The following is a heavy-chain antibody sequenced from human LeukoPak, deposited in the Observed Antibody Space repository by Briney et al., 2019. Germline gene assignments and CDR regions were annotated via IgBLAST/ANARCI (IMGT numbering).Heavy chain of an antibody. D-gene: IGHD3-22*01. V-gene: IGHV1-18*01. CDR1: GYTFTNYG. J-gene: IGHJ4*02. CDR3: ARGYYDLDY. CDR2: ISTYNGKT. Sequence: ASVKVSCKASGYTFTNYGISWVRQAPGQGLEWMGWISTYNGKTNYAQRFQGRVTMTTDTSTSTAYMELRSLNSDDTAVYYCARGYYDLDYWGQGTLVTVSS.